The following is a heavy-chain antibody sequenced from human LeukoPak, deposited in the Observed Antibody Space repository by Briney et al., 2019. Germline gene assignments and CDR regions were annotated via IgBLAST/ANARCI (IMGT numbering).Heavy chain of an antibody. J-gene: IGHJ4*02. Sequence: GGSLRLSCAASGFTFSKYAMGWVRQAPGKGLEWVSIVSDAEGSATYADFAKGRFTISRDNSRNTLYLQMNSLRVEDTAVYYCAKLAGYCSSRSCWSFDYRGQGTLGTVSS. CDR3: AKLAGYCSSRSCWSFDY. D-gene: IGHD2-2*01. V-gene: IGHV3-23*01. CDR2: VSDAEGSA. CDR1: GFTFSKYA.